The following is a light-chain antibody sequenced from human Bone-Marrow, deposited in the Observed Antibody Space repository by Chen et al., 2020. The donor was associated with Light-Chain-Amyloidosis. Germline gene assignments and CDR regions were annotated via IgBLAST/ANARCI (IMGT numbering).Light chain of an antibody. Sequence: SYVLTQPSSVSVAPGQTATITCGGNNIGCKSVHWYQQKPGQAPLLVVYDDSDRPSGIPERLSGSNSGNTATLTISRVEAGDEADYYCQVWDRSSDRSVFGGGTKLTVL. CDR1: NIGCKS. CDR2: DDS. V-gene: IGLV3-21*02. J-gene: IGLJ3*02. CDR3: QVWDRSSDRSV.